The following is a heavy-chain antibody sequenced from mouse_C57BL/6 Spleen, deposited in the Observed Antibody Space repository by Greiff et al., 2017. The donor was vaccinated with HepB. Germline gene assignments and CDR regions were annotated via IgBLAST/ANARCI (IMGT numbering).Heavy chain of an antibody. V-gene: IGHV1-4*01. CDR3: ARSGDYDVDGYFDV. D-gene: IGHD2-4*01. Sequence: QVHVKQSGAELARPGASVKMSCKASGYTFTSYTMHWVKQRPGQGLEWIGYINPSSGYTKYNQKFKDKATLTADKSSSTAYMQLSSLTSEDSAVYYCARSGDYDVDGYFDVWGTGTTVTVSS. CDR2: INPSSGYT. J-gene: IGHJ1*03. CDR1: GYTFTSYT.